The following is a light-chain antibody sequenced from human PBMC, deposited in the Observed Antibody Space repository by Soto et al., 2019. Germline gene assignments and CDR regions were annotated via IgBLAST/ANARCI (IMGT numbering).Light chain of an antibody. Sequence: SVLTQPASVSGSPGQSITISCTGTSSDVGGYDYVSWYQLHPGKAPKLMVFEVSNRPSGVSYRFPGSKSGNTASLTISGLQAEDEADYFCSSYSISTAYLFGTGTKVTVL. V-gene: IGLV2-14*01. CDR3: SSYSISTAYL. J-gene: IGLJ1*01. CDR2: EVS. CDR1: SSDVGGYDY.